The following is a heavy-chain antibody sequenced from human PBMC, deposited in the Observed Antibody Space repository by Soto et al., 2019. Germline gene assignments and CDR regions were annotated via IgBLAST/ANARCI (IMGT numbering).Heavy chain of an antibody. CDR1: GYTFTTYP. CDR3: ATDRGGYCSGGSCPEPWFDP. J-gene: IGHJ5*02. Sequence: QVQLVQSGAEEKKPGASVKVSCKASGYTFTTYPMNWLRQAPGQRPEWMGWINVGNGGTKYSQKFQGRVSITRDTXXSTAYMQLSRLRSDDTAVYYCATDRGGYCSGGSCPEPWFDPWGQGTLVTVTS. V-gene: IGHV1-3*05. D-gene: IGHD2-15*01. CDR2: INVGNGGT.